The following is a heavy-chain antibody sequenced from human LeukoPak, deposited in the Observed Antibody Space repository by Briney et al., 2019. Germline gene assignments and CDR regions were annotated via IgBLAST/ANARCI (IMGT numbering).Heavy chain of an antibody. J-gene: IGHJ4*02. CDR2: ISWNSGSI. Sequence: GRSLRLSCAASGFTFDDYAMRWVRQAPGKGLEWVSGISWNSGSIGYADSVKGRFTISRDNAKNSLYLQMNSLRAEDTASYYCAKDSSGYFDYWGQGTLVTVSS. V-gene: IGHV3-9*01. CDR3: AKDSSGYFDY. D-gene: IGHD2-15*01. CDR1: GFTFDDYA.